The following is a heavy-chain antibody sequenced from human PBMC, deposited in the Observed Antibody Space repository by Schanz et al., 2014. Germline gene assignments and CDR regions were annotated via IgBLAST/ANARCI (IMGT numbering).Heavy chain of an antibody. CDR1: GFTFFGSFA. D-gene: IGHD6-6*01. V-gene: IGHV3-21*01. Sequence: VQLVESGGGVVQPGGSLRLSCVASGFTFFGSFAMSWVRQAPGKGLEWVSSISSTSSYIFYADSVKGRFTISRDNAKNSLYLQMNSLRAEDTAVYYCVPMSIAAQWGQGTLVTVSS. CDR2: ISSTSSYI. J-gene: IGHJ4*02. CDR3: VPMSIAAQ.